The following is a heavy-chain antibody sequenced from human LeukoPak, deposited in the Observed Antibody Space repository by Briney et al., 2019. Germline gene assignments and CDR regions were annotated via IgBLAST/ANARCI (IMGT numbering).Heavy chain of an antibody. CDR2: LYTGGST. D-gene: IGHD6-19*01. V-gene: IGHV3-53*01. CDR3: ARILGGWRNFDY. CDR1: GFTVSSNY. J-gene: IGHJ4*02. Sequence: PGGSLRLSCAASGFTVSSNYMSWVRQAPGKGLEWDSVLYTGGSTYYADSVKGRFTISRDNSKNTLYLQMDSLRAEDTAVYYCARILGGWRNFDYWGQGTLVTVSS.